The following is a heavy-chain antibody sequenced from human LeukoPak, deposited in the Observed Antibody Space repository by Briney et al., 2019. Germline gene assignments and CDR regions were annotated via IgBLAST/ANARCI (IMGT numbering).Heavy chain of an antibody. CDR1: GDSVSSNSAA. J-gene: IGHJ6*03. Sequence: SQTLSLTCAISGDSVSSNSAAWNWIGQSPSRGLEWLGRTYYRSKWYNDYAISVKSRITINPDTSKNQFSLQLNSVTPEDTAVYYCARVGVYYCMDVWGKGTTVTVSS. CDR3: ARVGVYYCMDV. CDR2: TYYRSKWYN. V-gene: IGHV6-1*01.